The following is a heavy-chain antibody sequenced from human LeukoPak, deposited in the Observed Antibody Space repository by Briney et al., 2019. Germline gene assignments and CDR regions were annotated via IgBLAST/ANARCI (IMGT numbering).Heavy chain of an antibody. Sequence: GGSLRLSCTASGFTFSSYAMSWVRQAPGKGREWVSAISGSGGSTYYADSVKGRFTISRDNSKNTLYLQMNSLRAEDTAVYYCANHYGSGCYETLDYWGQGTLVTVSS. CDR1: GFTFSSYA. CDR2: ISGSGGST. V-gene: IGHV3-23*01. D-gene: IGHD3-10*01. J-gene: IGHJ4*02. CDR3: ANHYGSGCYETLDY.